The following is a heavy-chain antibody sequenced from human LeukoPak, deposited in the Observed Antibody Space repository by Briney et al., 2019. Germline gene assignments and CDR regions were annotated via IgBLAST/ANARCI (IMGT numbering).Heavy chain of an antibody. V-gene: IGHV1-2*02. J-gene: IGHJ5*02. Sequence: ASVKVCCKASGYTFTGYYMHWVRQAPGQGLEWMGWINPNSGGTNYAQKFQGRVTMTRDTSISTAYMELSRLRPDDTAVYYCARGYCSSTSCYIEFWFDPWGQGTLVTVSS. CDR2: INPNSGGT. D-gene: IGHD2-2*02. CDR3: ARGYCSSTSCYIEFWFDP. CDR1: GYTFTGYY.